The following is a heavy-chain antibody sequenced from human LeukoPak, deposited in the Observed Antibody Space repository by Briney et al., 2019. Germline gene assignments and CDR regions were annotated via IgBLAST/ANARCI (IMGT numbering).Heavy chain of an antibody. J-gene: IGHJ6*03. D-gene: IGHD3-10*01. CDR1: GYTFTSYD. CDR2: MNPNSGNT. V-gene: IGHV1-8*01. Sequence: ASVKVSCKASGYTFTSYDINWVRQATGQGLEWMGWMNPNSGNTGYAQKFQGRVTMTRNTSISTAYMELSSLRSEDTAVYYCARGRGVRGVIQIYYYYYYMDVWGKGTTVTISS. CDR3: ARGRGVRGVIQIYYYYYYMDV.